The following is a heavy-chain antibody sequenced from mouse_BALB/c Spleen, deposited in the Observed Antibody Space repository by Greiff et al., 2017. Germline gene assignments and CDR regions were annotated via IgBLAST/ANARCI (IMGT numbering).Heavy chain of an antibody. CDR3: DSDYGGGFVG. CDR2: IDPANGNT. J-gene: IGHJ3*02. V-gene: IGHV14-3*02. Sequence: VQLQQSGAELVKPGASVKLSCTASGFTFTDSYMHWVKQRPEQGLEWIGRIDPANGNTKYDPKFQGKATITADTSSNTAYLQLSSLTSEDSAVYYCDSDYGGGFVGWGQGTLVTVSA. D-gene: IGHD1-1*01. CDR1: GFTFTDSY.